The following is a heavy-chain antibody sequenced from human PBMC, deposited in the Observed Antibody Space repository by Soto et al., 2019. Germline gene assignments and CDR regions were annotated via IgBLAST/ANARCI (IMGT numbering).Heavy chain of an antibody. J-gene: IGHJ4*02. D-gene: IGHD2-15*01. Sequence: EVQLVESGGSLVKPGGSLRLSCAASGFTFNSDSMNWVRQAPWKGLEWVSSISSSSSYIYYADSVKGRFTISRDNAKNSLYLQMNSLRAEDTALYYCARSNVVVASYYFDYWGQGTLVTVSS. CDR2: ISSSSSYI. V-gene: IGHV3-21*01. CDR1: GFTFNSDS. CDR3: ARSNVVVASYYFDY.